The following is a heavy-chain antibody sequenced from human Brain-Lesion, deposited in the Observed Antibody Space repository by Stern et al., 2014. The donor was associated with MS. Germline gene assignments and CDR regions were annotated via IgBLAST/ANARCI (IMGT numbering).Heavy chain of an antibody. CDR2: ICPGDSET. CDR1: GYRFTSNW. J-gene: IGHJ4*02. D-gene: IGHD6-6*01. CDR3: ARRGDSSSSGFDY. V-gene: IGHV5-51*01. Sequence: VQLVQSGAEVKKPGESLKISCKGSGYRFTSNWSGWVRQMPGKGLEWMGIICPGDSETGDSPSFQAQVTISADKSISPAYLQWSTLQASDTAMYYCARRGDSSSSGFDYWGQGTLVIVSS.